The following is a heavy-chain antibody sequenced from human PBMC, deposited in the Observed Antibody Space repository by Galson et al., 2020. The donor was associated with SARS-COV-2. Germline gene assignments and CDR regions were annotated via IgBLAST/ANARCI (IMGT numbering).Heavy chain of an antibody. CDR3: AKTPDDFWSGYFDY. D-gene: IGHD3-3*01. CDR1: GFTFSSYG. J-gene: IGHJ4*02. Sequence: GGSLRLSCAASGFTFSSYGMHWVRQAPGTGLEWVAVIWYDGRNKYYADSVKGRFTISRDNSKNTLYLQMNSLRAEDTAVYYCAKTPDDFWSGYFDYWGQGTLVTVSS. CDR2: IWYDGRNK. V-gene: IGHV3-33*06.